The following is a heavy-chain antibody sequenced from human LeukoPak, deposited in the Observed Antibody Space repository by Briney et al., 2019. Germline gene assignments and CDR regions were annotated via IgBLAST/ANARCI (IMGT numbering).Heavy chain of an antibody. CDR3: ARGVGRHYYDSSGRYYFDY. CDR2: INHSGST. CDR1: GGTFSGYY. J-gene: IGHJ4*02. D-gene: IGHD3-22*01. V-gene: IGHV4-34*01. Sequence: SETLSLTCAVYGGTFSGYYWSWIRRPPGKGLEWIGEINHSGSTNDNPSLKSRVTISVDTSKNQFSLKLSSVTAADTAVYYCARGVGRHYYDSSGRYYFDYWGQGTLVTVSS.